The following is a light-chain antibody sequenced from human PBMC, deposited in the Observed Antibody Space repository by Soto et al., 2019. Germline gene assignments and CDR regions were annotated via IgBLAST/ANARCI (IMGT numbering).Light chain of an antibody. CDR3: ATWDYSLTGEV. Sequence: QSALTQPPSVSAAPGQKVTISCSGSSSNIGNNYVSWYQQLPGTAPKLLLYDNNKRPSGIPDRFSGSKSGTSGTLDITGLQTGDEADYYCATWDYSLTGEVFGGGTKLTVL. CDR2: DNN. CDR1: SSNIGNNY. J-gene: IGLJ2*01. V-gene: IGLV1-51*01.